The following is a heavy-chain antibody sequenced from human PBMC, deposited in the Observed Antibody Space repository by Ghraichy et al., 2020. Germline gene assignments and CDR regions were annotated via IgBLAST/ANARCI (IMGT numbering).Heavy chain of an antibody. CDR3: ARGEHQSGSYNAFDI. Sequence: GGSLRLSCAASGFIFSSYSMNWVRQAPGKGLEWVSYISSGSSNIQYGDSVKGRLTTSRDNAENSLYLQMNSLRPGDTAVYYCARGEHQSGSYNAFDIWGQGTMVTVSS. V-gene: IGHV3-48*04. CDR1: GFIFSSYS. CDR2: ISSGSSNI. J-gene: IGHJ3*02. D-gene: IGHD1-26*01.